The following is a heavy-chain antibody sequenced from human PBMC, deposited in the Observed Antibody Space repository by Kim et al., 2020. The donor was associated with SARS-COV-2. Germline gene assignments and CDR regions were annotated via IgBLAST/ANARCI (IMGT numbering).Heavy chain of an antibody. CDR3: ARDSNYDFWRPYAAHQHRGMDV. D-gene: IGHD3-3*01. J-gene: IGHJ6*02. V-gene: IGHV1-3*01. CDR2: ISVDNGKT. Sequence: ASVKVSCKASADTSTPYTIHWVRQAPGQRLEWMGRISVDNGKTDYSRTFQGRVSITWDTSASTAYMELRGLISEDRGVYFCARDSNYDFWRPYAAHQHRGMDVWGQGTTVTVSS. CDR1: ADTSTPYT.